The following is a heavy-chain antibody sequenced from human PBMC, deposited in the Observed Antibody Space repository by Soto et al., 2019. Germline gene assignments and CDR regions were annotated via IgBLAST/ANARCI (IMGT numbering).Heavy chain of an antibody. Sequence: QVQLQESGPGLVKPSQTLSLTCTVSGGSISSGDYYWSWIRQPPGKGLEWIGYIYYSGSTYYNPYLKSRVTISVDTSKNQFSLKLSSVTAADTAVYYCARVYYDFWSGYDRGAFDIWGQGTMVTVSS. D-gene: IGHD3-3*01. J-gene: IGHJ3*02. CDR1: GGSISSGDYY. CDR2: IYYSGST. V-gene: IGHV4-30-4*01. CDR3: ARVYYDFWSGYDRGAFDI.